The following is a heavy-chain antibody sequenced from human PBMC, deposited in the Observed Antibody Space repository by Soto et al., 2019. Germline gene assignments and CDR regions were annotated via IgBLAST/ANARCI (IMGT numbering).Heavy chain of an antibody. V-gene: IGHV5-10-1*01. CDR1: GYSSTGYW. D-gene: IGHD2-2*01. CDR2: IDPSDSYV. CDR3: MRRDSSSFYHFDF. Sequence: ESLKVSCQGSGYSSTGYWITWVRQMPGKGLEWMATIDPSDSYVDYSPSFRGHVTFSVDRSITTVYLQWNSLKASDSAMYFCMRRDSSSFYHFDFSGQGALVTGS. J-gene: IGHJ4*02.